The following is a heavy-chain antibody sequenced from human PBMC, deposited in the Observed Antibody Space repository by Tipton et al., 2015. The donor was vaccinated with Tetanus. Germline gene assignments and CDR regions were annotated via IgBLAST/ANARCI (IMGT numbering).Heavy chain of an antibody. CDR3: ARRLGPYTGDHFWHFDL. V-gene: IGHV5-51*01. J-gene: IGHJ2*01. D-gene: IGHD7-27*01. CDR1: GYSFNIYW. CDR2: IYPDDSDT. Sequence: QSGAEVKKPGESLKISCSGSGYSFNIYWLAWVRQMPGKGLEWMGIIYPDDSDTRYSPSFQGQVTISADKSTTTAYLQWSSLKASDTAVYYCARRLGPYTGDHFWHFDLWGRGTLVTVSS.